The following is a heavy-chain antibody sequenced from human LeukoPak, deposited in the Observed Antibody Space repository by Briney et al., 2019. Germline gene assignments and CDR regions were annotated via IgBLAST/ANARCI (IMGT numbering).Heavy chain of an antibody. CDR2: ISGSGGST. V-gene: IGHV3-23*01. Sequence: GGSLRLSCAASGFTFATYVMTWVRQAPGKGLEWVSAISGSGGSTYYADSVKGRFTISRDNSKNTLYLQMNSLRAEDTAVYYCAKDRYYDSSGYYYNWGQGTLVTVSS. J-gene: IGHJ4*02. D-gene: IGHD3-22*01. CDR3: AKDRYYDSSGYYYN. CDR1: GFTFATYV.